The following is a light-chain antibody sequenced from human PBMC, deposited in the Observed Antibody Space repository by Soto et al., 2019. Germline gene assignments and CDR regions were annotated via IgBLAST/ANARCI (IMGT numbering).Light chain of an antibody. V-gene: IGLV1-51*02. CDR1: SSNIGNSY. J-gene: IGLJ2*01. CDR3: GTWDSSLSAGNVV. Sequence: QSVLTQPPSVSADPGQKVTISCSGRSSNIGNSYVSWYQQLPGTAPKLLIYENNKRPSGIPDRFSGSKSGTSATLGITGLQTGDEADYYCGTWDSSLSAGNVVFGGGTKVTVL. CDR2: ENN.